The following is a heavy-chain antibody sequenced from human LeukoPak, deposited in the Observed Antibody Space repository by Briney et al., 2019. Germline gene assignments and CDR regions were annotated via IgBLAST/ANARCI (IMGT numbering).Heavy chain of an antibody. J-gene: IGHJ3*02. CDR3: ARKTYDSSGLIPHPGVFDI. V-gene: IGHV4-4*02. Sequence: SGTLSLTCAVSGGSISSSNWWNWVRQPPGKGLEWIGEIYHSGSTNYNPSLKSRVTISVDKSKNQFSLKLSSVTAADTAVYYCARKTYDSSGLIPHPGVFDIWGQGTMVTVSS. D-gene: IGHD3-22*01. CDR2: IYHSGST. CDR1: GGSISSSNW.